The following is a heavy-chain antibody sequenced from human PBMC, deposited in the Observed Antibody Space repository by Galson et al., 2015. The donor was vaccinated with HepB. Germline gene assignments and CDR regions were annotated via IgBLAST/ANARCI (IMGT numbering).Heavy chain of an antibody. J-gene: IGHJ4*02. Sequence: TLSLTCAVSGGSISSGGYSWSWIRQPPGKGLEWIGYIYHSGSTYYNPSLKSRVTISVDRSKNQFSLKLSSVTAADTAVYYCARESKYQLLFDYWGQGTLVTVSS. CDR3: ARESKYQLLFDY. V-gene: IGHV4-30-2*01. D-gene: IGHD2-2*01. CDR1: GGSISSGGYS. CDR2: IYHSGST.